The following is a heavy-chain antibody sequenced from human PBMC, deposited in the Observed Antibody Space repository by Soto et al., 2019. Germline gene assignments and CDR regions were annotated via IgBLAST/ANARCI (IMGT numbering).Heavy chain of an antibody. Sequence: QVQLQQWGAGLLKPSETLSLTCAVYGGSFSGYYWSWIRQPPGKGLEWIGEINHSGSTNYNPSLKSRVTISVATSKNQFSLTLSSVTAADTAVYYCARGHRPRIQLWLLRRGQLDYWGQGTLVTVSS. CDR3: ARGHRPRIQLWLLRRGQLDY. D-gene: IGHD5-18*01. CDR2: INHSGST. V-gene: IGHV4-34*01. CDR1: GGSFSGYY. J-gene: IGHJ4*02.